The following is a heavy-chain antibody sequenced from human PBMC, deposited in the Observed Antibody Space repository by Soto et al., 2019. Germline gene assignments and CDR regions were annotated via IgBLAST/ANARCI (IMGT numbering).Heavy chain of an antibody. V-gene: IGHV3-30*18. D-gene: IGHD1-26*01. Sequence: QVQLVESGGGVVQPGRSLRLSCAASGFTFSSYGMHWVRQAPGKGLEWVAVISYDGSKKYYADSVNGRFTISRDNSKNTLYLQMNSLRAEDTAVYYCAKAVGATTDWFDPWGQGTLVTVSS. CDR3: AKAVGATTDWFDP. CDR1: GFTFSSYG. CDR2: ISYDGSKK. J-gene: IGHJ5*02.